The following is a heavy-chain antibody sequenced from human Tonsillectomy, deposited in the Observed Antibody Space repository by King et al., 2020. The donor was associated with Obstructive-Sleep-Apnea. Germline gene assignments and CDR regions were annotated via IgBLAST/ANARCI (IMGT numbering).Heavy chain of an antibody. D-gene: IGHD1-26*01. CDR3: ERDGRVGTTRTYLDK. J-gene: IGHJ4*02. V-gene: IGHV3-30*04. CDR2: LPYDGPNN. Sequence: VQLVESGGGVVQPGWSLRLSCAASGFTFGAFSMSWVRQAPGKGLEWVAVLPYDGPNNYYADSVQGRFTISGANSKVTLYLKRDSLSAEDTAVYYCERDGRVGTTRTYLDKWGQGTRVTVPS. CDR1: GFTFGAFS.